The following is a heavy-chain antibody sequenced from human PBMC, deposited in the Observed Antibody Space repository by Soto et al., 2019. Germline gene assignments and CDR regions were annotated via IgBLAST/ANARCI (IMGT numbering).Heavy chain of an antibody. CDR2: IFSSGTT. CDR3: AREYYDFWSVTYSYYGMDV. V-gene: IGHV4-59*01. Sequence: XETLSLTCSVAGCSMSRYYWSWIRQPPGRGLEWIGNIFSSGTTNYNPSLKSRVTISVDTSKNQVSLILNAVTAADTAVYYCAREYYDFWSVTYSYYGMDVWGQGTTVTVSS. J-gene: IGHJ6*02. CDR1: GCSMSRYY. D-gene: IGHD3-3*01.